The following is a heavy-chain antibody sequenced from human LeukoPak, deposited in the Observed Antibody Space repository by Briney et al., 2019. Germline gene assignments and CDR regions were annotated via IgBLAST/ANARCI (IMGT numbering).Heavy chain of an antibody. V-gene: IGHV1-69*04. J-gene: IGHJ6*02. Sequence: SVKVSCKASGGTFSSYAISWVRQAPGQGLEWRGRIIPIFGIANYAQKFQGRVTITADKSTSTAYMELSSLRSEDTAVYYCARDKDDYSNYGPPSGMDVWGQGTTVTVSS. D-gene: IGHD4-11*01. CDR3: ARDKDDYSNYGPPSGMDV. CDR2: IIPIFGIA. CDR1: GGTFSSYA.